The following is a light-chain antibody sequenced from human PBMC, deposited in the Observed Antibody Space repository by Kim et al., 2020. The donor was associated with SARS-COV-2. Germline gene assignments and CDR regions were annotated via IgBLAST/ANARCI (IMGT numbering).Light chain of an antibody. V-gene: IGLV1-51*01. J-gene: IGLJ3*02. CDR2: DNN. Sequence: QSVLTQPPSVSAAPGQKVTISCSGSSSNIGNNYVSWYQQLPGTAPKLLIYDNNKRPSGIPDRFSGSKSGTSATLGITGLQTGDEADYYCGTWDSSLSAWVFGGGTHLTVL. CDR3: GTWDSSLSAWV. CDR1: SSNIGNNY.